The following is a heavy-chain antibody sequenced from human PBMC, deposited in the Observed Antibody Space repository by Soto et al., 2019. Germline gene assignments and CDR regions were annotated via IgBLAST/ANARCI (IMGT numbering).Heavy chain of an antibody. D-gene: IGHD3-3*01. V-gene: IGHV3-15*01. J-gene: IGHJ6*02. CDR2: IKTTTDGGTT. CDR1: GFTFSNAW. Sequence: EVQLVESGGDFVKPGGSLRISCAASGFTFSNAWMSWVRQAPGKGLEWVGLIKTTTDGGTTDYAAPVKGRFSILRDDSKNTVYLQMNSLKNEDTGVYYCIAPYDFWSGLHYYYYYGMDVWGQGTTVTVSS. CDR3: IAPYDFWSGLHYYYYYGMDV.